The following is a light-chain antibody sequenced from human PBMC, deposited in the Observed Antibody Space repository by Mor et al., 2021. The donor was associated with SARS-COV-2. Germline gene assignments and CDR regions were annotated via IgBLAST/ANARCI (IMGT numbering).Light chain of an antibody. Sequence: GSAPTTVISENNQRPSSVPNRFSGSMDGSSNSASLTISGLRTEDEADYYCQAYDAATQAWVFGGGTKLT. CDR2: ENN. V-gene: IGLV6-57*02. CDR3: QAYDAATQAWV. J-gene: IGLJ3*02.